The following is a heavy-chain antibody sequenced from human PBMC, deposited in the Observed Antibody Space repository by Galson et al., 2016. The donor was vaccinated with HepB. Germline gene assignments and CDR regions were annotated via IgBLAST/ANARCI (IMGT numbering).Heavy chain of an antibody. CDR2: VHHSGTT. CDR3: ARDREYSGVNGIATHI. CDR1: GDSISSGDYY. Sequence: PLSLTCSVSGDSISSGDYYWSWIRQSPGKGLEWMGFVHHSGTTHYNPSLRSRLSISLDTNNNHVSLRLNSVTAADTAVYFCARDREYSGVNGIATHIWGQGTMVIVSS. V-gene: IGHV4-30-4*01. J-gene: IGHJ3*02. D-gene: IGHD5-12*01.